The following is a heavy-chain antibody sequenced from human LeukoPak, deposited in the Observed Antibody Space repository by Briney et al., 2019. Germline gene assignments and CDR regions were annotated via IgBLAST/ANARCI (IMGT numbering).Heavy chain of an antibody. CDR3: AKDPVTMVRGANLDY. CDR2: ISSSVSSI. CDR1: GFTFSNYE. J-gene: IGHJ4*02. V-gene: IGHV3-48*03. D-gene: IGHD3-10*01. Sequence: GGSLRLSCAASGFTFSNYEMNWVRQAPGKGLEWISYISSSVSSIYYADSVKGRFTISRDNAKNSLYLQMNSLRAEDTAVYYCAKDPVTMVRGANLDYWGQGTLVTVSS.